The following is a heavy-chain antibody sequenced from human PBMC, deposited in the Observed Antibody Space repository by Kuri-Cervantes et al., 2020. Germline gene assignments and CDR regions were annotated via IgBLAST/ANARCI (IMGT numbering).Heavy chain of an antibody. CDR2: IYSGGST. J-gene: IGHJ3*02. Sequence: GESLKISCAASGFTVSSNYMSWVRQAPGKGLEWVSVIYSGGSTYYADSVQGRFTISRDNSKNTLYLQMNSLRAEDTAVYYCAKLGYGDYTSLDAFDIWGQGTMVTVSS. CDR1: GFTVSSNY. D-gene: IGHD4-17*01. CDR3: AKLGYGDYTSLDAFDI. V-gene: IGHV3-53*05.